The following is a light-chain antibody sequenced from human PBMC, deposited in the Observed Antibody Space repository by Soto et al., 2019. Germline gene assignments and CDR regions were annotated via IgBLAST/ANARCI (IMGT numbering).Light chain of an antibody. CDR3: QRHGRSSLP. J-gene: IGKJ4*02. V-gene: IGKV3-20*01. CDR2: GAS. CDR1: QSVSSSY. Sequence: EIVLTQSPGTLSLSPGERATLSCRASQSVSSSYLAWYQQKPGQAPRLLIYGASGRATGIPDRFRGSGSGAAFTLTSCRPGPEYVAVYYCQRHGRSSLPFGGGPNV.